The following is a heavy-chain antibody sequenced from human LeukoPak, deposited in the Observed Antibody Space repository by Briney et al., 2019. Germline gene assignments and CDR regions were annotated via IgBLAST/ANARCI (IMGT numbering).Heavy chain of an antibody. CDR2: IIPIFGTA. J-gene: IGHJ3*02. CDR1: GYTFTSYG. Sequence: ASVKVSCKASGYTFTSYGISWVRQAPGQGLEWMGGIIPIFGTANYAQKFQGGVTITTDESTSTAYMELSSLRSEDTAVYYCARSGGPQLVKGNAFDIWGQGTMVTVSS. V-gene: IGHV1-69*05. CDR3: ARSGGPQLVKGNAFDI. D-gene: IGHD6-6*01.